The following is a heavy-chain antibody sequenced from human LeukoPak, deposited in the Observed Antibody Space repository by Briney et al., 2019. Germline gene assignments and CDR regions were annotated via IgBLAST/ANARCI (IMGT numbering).Heavy chain of an antibody. V-gene: IGHV3-21*01. Sequence: GGSLRLSCAASGFTISSYSMNWVRQAPGKGLEWVSSISSSSSYIYYADSVKGRFTISRDNAKNSLYLQMNSLRAEDTAVYYCARVEYSSSSGYYFDYWGQGTLVTVSS. J-gene: IGHJ4*02. CDR2: ISSSSSYI. D-gene: IGHD6-6*01. CDR1: GFTISSYS. CDR3: ARVEYSSSSGYYFDY.